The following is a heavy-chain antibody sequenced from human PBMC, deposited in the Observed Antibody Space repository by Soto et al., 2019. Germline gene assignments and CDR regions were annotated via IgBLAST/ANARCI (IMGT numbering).Heavy chain of an antibody. Sequence: TGGSLRLSCAASGFTFSSYSMNWVRQAPGKGLEWVSSISSSSSYIYYADSVKGRFTISRDNAKNSLYLQMNSLRAEDTAVYYCARDGEGATYYYYYGMDVWGQGTTVTVSS. CDR3: ARDGEGATYYYYYGMDV. J-gene: IGHJ6*02. CDR1: GFTFSSYS. CDR2: ISSSSSYI. V-gene: IGHV3-21*01. D-gene: IGHD1-26*01.